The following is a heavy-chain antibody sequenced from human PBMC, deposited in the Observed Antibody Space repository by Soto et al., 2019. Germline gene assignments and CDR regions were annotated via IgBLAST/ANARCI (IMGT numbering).Heavy chain of an antibody. CDR1: GFTFSSYG. J-gene: IGHJ6*04. Sequence: QVQLVESGGGVVQPGRSLRLSCAASGFTFSSYGMHWVRQAPGKGLEWVAVIWYDGSNKYYADSVKGRFTISRHNSKDTLYLQMNCLSAADTDLYYWAREAGHFPLYGAQEDYYCRDVWGKGTTVTVSS. CDR3: AREAGHFPLYGAQEDYYCRDV. CDR2: IWYDGSNK. V-gene: IGHV3-33*01. D-gene: IGHD2-8*01.